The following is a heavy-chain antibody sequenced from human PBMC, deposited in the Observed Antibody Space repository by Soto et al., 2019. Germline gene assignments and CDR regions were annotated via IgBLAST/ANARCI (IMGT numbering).Heavy chain of an antibody. V-gene: IGHV3-15*01. D-gene: IGHD5-12*01. CDR3: TSYSSGYDYYFDY. J-gene: IGHJ4*02. CDR2: IKSKTDGGTT. Sequence: GSLRLSCAASGFTFSNAWMSWVRQAPGKGLEWVGRIKSKTDGGTTDYAAPVKGRFTISRDDSKNTLYLQMNSLKTEDTAVYYGTSYSSGYDYYFDYWGQGTLVTVSS. CDR1: GFTFSNAW.